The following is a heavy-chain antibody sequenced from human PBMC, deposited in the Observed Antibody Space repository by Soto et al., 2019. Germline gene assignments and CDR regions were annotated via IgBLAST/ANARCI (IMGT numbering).Heavy chain of an antibody. D-gene: IGHD3-22*01. CDR1: GGSISSYY. CDR3: ARVYYYDSSGYLEYVLDY. J-gene: IGHJ4*02. Sequence: SETLSLTCTVSGGSISSYYWSWIRQPPGKGLEWIGYIYYSGSTNYNPSLKSRVTIAVDTSKNQFSLKLSSVTAADTAVYYCARVYYYDSSGYLEYVLDYWGQGTLVTVSS. V-gene: IGHV4-59*01. CDR2: IYYSGST.